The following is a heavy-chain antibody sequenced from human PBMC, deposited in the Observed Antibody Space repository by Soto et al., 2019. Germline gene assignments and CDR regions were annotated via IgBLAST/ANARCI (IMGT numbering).Heavy chain of an antibody. D-gene: IGHD3-22*01. CDR1: GFTFSSYS. V-gene: IGHV3-48*02. CDR3: ARDTGGYYYDSSGYYPPTSYYGMDV. CDR2: ISSSSSTI. J-gene: IGHJ6*02. Sequence: LRLSCAASGFTFSSYSMNWVRQAPGKGLEWVSYISSSSSTIYYADSVKGRFTISRDNAKNSLYLQMNSLRDEDTAVYYCARDTGGYYYDSSGYYPPTSYYGMDVWGQGTTVTVSS.